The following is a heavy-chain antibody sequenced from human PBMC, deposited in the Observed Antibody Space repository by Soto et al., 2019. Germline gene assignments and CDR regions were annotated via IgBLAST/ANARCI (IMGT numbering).Heavy chain of an antibody. CDR3: ARGSYYYDSSGYYHY. J-gene: IGHJ4*02. CDR2: ISGSGVST. D-gene: IGHD3-22*01. CDR1: GFTFSSYA. V-gene: IGHV3-23*01. Sequence: GGSLRLSCAASGFTFSSYAMSWVRQAPGKGLEWVSGISGSGVSTHYADSVKGRFTISRDNSKNTLYLQMNSLRAEDTAVYYCARGSYYYDSSGYYHYWGQGTLVTVSS.